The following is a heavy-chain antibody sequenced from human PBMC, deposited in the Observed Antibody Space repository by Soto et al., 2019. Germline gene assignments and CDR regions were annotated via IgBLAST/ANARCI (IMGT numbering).Heavy chain of an antibody. Sequence: QVQLVESGGGVVQPGRSLRLSCAASGFTFSSYGMHWVRQAPGKGLEWVAVIWYDGSNKYYADSVKGRFTISRDNSKNPLYLQMNSLRAEDTAVYYCARDSSSWYRDLDYWGQGTLVTVSS. J-gene: IGHJ4*02. D-gene: IGHD6-13*01. CDR3: ARDSSSWYRDLDY. CDR2: IWYDGSNK. V-gene: IGHV3-33*01. CDR1: GFTFSSYG.